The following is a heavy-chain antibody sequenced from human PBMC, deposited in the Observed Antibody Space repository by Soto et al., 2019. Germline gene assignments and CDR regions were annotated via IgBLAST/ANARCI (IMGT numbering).Heavy chain of an antibody. CDR3: AKARDQQWVRLPFDY. Sequence: EVQLLESGGGLVQPGGSLRLSCVGSGFFVSSYTMTWVRQAPGKGLEWVSSFSATSENTYYADSVRGRFTISRDNSKNTLSLQMNSLTADDTAMYYCAKARDQQWVRLPFDYWGQGILVIVSS. J-gene: IGHJ4*02. CDR1: GFFVSSYT. D-gene: IGHD6-19*01. V-gene: IGHV3-23*01. CDR2: FSATSENT.